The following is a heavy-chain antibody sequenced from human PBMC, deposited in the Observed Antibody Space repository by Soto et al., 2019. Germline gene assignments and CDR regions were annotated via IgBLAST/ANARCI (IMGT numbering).Heavy chain of an antibody. CDR2: IIPIFGTT. CDR1: GGTFNSYA. D-gene: IGHD1-1*01. J-gene: IGHJ6*02. CDR3: ARGIVTGSEYNYYYYGMDV. V-gene: IGHV1-69*12. Sequence: QVKLVQSGAEVKMPGSSVKVSCKASGGTFNSYAIDWERQAPGKGLEWMGGIIPIFGTTNYPQKLQGRVKLTADESTRTAYMELSTLRSEDTAVYYCARGIVTGSEYNYYYYGMDVWGQGTTVTVSS.